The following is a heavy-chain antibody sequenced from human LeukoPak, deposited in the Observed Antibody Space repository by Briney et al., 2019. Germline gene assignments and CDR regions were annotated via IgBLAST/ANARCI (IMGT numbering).Heavy chain of an antibody. CDR1: GGSFSGYY. D-gene: IGHD3-22*01. Sequence: SETLSLTCAVYGGSFSGYYWSWIRQPPGKGLEWIGEINHSGSTNYNPSLKSRVTISVDTSKNQFSLKLSSVTAADTAVYYCARGLSDSSGYYYEVDFDYWGQGTPVTVSS. J-gene: IGHJ4*02. CDR2: INHSGST. V-gene: IGHV4-34*01. CDR3: ARGLSDSSGYYYEVDFDY.